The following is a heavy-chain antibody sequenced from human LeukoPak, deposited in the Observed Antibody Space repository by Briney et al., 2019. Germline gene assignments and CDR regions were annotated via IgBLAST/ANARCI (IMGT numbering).Heavy chain of an antibody. V-gene: IGHV3-21*04. CDR3: ARAGFSSGWYFDP. J-gene: IGHJ5*02. Sequence: GGSLRLSCAASGFTFSSYSMNWVRQAPGKGLEWVSSISSSSSYIYYADSVKGRFTISRDNAKNSLYLQMNSLRAEDTAVYYCARAGFSSGWYFDPWGQGTLVTVSS. CDR2: ISSSSSYI. CDR1: GFTFSSYS. D-gene: IGHD6-19*01.